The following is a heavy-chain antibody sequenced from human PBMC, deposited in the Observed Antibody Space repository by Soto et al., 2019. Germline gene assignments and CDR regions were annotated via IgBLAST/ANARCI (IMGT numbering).Heavy chain of an antibody. J-gene: IGHJ6*02. CDR3: TKDDGYNDSTYYHCFGMDV. CDR2: ISYDGSTE. Sequence: GGSLRLSCAASGFTFSGYYMHWVRQAPGKGLEWVAVISYDGSTEYYADSVKGRFTISRDNSANRLFLQMNSLRPEDTAVYYCTKDDGYNDSTYYHCFGMDVWGQGTTVTVSS. CDR1: GFTFSGYY. V-gene: IGHV3-30*18. D-gene: IGHD5-12*01.